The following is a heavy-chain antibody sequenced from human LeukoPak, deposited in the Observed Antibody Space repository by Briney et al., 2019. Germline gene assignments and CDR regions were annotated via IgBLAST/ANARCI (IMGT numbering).Heavy chain of an antibody. CDR3: ARYDYVWGSYPPGGFDP. Sequence: GASVKVSCKASGGSCSSYAISWVRQAPGQGLEWMGGIIPIFGTANYAQKFQGRVTITADESTSTAYMELSSLRSEDTAVYYCARYDYVWGSYPPGGFDPWGQGTLVTVSS. D-gene: IGHD3-16*02. CDR2: IIPIFGTA. J-gene: IGHJ5*02. V-gene: IGHV1-69*01. CDR1: GGSCSSYA.